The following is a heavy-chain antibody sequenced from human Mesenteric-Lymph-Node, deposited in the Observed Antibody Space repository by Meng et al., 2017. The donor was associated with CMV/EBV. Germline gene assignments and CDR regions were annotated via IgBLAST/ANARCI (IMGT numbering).Heavy chain of an antibody. V-gene: IGHV3-66*02. CDR2: IYSGGRT. CDR1: GYTVSSNY. Sequence: GESLKISCAASGYTVSSNYMSWVRQAPGKGLEWVSVIYSGGRTYYADSVKGRFTISRDNSKNTVDLQMNSLRAEDTAVYYCARLLWSGHAFDIWGQGTKVTVSS. CDR3: ARLLWSGHAFDI. J-gene: IGHJ3*02. D-gene: IGHD3-3*01.